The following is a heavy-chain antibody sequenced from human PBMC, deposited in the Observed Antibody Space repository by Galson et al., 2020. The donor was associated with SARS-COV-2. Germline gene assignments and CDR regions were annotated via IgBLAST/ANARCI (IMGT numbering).Heavy chain of an antibody. Sequence: GGSLRLSCAASDFSFATYTMSWVRQAPGKGLEWVSAIGPSGSTTHYADSVKGRFTISRDNSKNTLYLQMNGLRAEDTALYYCAKDRGYYSWIDAFDFWGPGTMVTVSS. CDR1: DFSFATYT. CDR3: AKDRGYYSWIDAFDF. V-gene: IGHV3-23*01. CDR2: IGPSGSTT. J-gene: IGHJ3*01. D-gene: IGHD3-22*01.